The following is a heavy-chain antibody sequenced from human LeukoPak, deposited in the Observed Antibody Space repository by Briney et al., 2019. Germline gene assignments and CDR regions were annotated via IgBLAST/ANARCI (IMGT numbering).Heavy chain of an antibody. CDR3: ARASDYYYYMDV. J-gene: IGHJ6*03. CDR1: GGSFSGYY. Sequence: SETLSLTCAVCGGSFSGYYGSWIRQPPGKGLEWTGEINHSGSTNYNPSLKSRVTISVDTSKNQFSLKLSSVTAADTAVYYCARASDYYYYMDVWGKGTTVTVSS. V-gene: IGHV4-34*01. CDR2: INHSGST.